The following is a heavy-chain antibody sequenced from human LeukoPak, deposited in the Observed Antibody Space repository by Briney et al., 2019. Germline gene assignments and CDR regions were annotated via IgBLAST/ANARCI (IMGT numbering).Heavy chain of an antibody. D-gene: IGHD5-24*01. J-gene: IGHJ4*02. Sequence: ASVKVSCKASGYTFTGYYMHWVRQAPGQGLEWMGWINPNSGDTNYAQNFQGRVTMTRDTSITTAYMELTSLKSDDTAVYYCARDPRDGYNCPFDYWGQGTLVTVSS. V-gene: IGHV1-2*02. CDR2: INPNSGDT. CDR3: ARDPRDGYNCPFDY. CDR1: GYTFTGYY.